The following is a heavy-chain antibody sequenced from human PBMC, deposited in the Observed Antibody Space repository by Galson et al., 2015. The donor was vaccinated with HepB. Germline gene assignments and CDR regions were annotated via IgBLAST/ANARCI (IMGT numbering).Heavy chain of an antibody. D-gene: IGHD6-19*01. CDR3: AREYSSGWAATPGGDAFDI. CDR2: INPNSGGT. Sequence: SVKVSCKASGYTFTGYYMHWVRQAPGQGLEWMGWINPNSGGTNYAQKFQGRVTMTRDTSISTAYMELSRLRSDDTAVYYCAREYSSGWAATPGGDAFDIWGQGTMVTVSS. CDR1: GYTFTGYY. V-gene: IGHV1-2*02. J-gene: IGHJ3*02.